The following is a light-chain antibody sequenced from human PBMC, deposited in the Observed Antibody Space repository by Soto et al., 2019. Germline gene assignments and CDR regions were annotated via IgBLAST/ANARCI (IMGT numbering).Light chain of an antibody. CDR1: LGISSY. Sequence: IQLTHSPSSLSASVGARVTITCRASLGISSYLDWYQQKPGKAPKLLIYAASTLQSGVPSRFSGSGSGTDFTLTISSLQPEDFATYYCQQLNSYPLTFGGGTKVDIK. CDR3: QQLNSYPLT. V-gene: IGKV1-9*01. CDR2: AAS. J-gene: IGKJ4*01.